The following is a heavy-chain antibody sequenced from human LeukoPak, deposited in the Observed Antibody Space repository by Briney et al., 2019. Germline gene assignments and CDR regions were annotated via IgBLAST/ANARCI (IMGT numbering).Heavy chain of an antibody. CDR1: GFTFTDYY. Sequence: NPGGSLRLSCAASGFTFTDYYMTWIRQAPGKGLEWVSYISGSGSNRDYADSVKGRFTISRDNAENSLYLQLNNLRAEDTAVYYCARMGRGLDCWGQGTRVTVSS. J-gene: IGHJ4*02. V-gene: IGHV3-11*01. D-gene: IGHD1-26*01. CDR2: ISGSGSNR. CDR3: ARMGRGLDC.